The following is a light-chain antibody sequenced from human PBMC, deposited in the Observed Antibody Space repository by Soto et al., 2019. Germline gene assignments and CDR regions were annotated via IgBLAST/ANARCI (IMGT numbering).Light chain of an antibody. CDR2: GAS. CDR3: QQYNNWWT. Sequence: EVVMTQSPATVYLSPGERASLSCRASQSVSSSLAWYQQKPGQAPRLLIYGASTRAADIPDRFIGSGFETEFTLTISSLQAEDFAIYYCQQYNNWWTFGQGTKVEIK. V-gene: IGKV3-15*01. J-gene: IGKJ1*01. CDR1: QSVSSS.